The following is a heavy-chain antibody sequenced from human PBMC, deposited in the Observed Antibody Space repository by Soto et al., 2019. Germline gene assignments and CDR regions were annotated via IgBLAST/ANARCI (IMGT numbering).Heavy chain of an antibody. CDR1: GGSFSGYY. V-gene: IGHV4-34*01. CDR2: INHSGST. Sequence: SETLSLTCAVYGGSFSGYYWSWIRQPPGKGLEWIGEINHSGSTNYNPSLKSRVTISVDTSKNQFSLKLSSVTAADTAVYYCARGSNIRQYYYGSGSYYAGFDYWGQGTLVTVSS. J-gene: IGHJ4*02. CDR3: ARGSNIRQYYYGSGSYYAGFDY. D-gene: IGHD3-10*01.